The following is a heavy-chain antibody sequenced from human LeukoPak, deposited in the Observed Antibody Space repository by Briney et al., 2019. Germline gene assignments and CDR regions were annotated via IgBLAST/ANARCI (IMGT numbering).Heavy chain of an antibody. Sequence: GESLKISCQGSGYSFTSYWIGWVRQMPGKGLEWMGIIHPGDSDTRYSPSFQGQVTISADKSISTAYLQWSSLKASDTAMYYCARAYYDILTGYYSIQYYFDYWGQGTLVTVSS. V-gene: IGHV5-51*01. D-gene: IGHD3-9*01. CDR1: GYSFTSYW. CDR3: ARAYYDILTGYYSIQYYFDY. CDR2: IHPGDSDT. J-gene: IGHJ4*02.